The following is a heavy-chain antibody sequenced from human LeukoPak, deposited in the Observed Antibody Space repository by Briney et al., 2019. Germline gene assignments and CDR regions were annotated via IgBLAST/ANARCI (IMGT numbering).Heavy chain of an antibody. CDR3: ARVPGVTRYFDS. J-gene: IGHJ4*02. CDR2: IKQNGGEK. D-gene: IGHD4-23*01. V-gene: IGHV3-7*01. CDR1: GSTFTCCW. Sequence: GGSLRLSCAASGSTFTCCWMSWVRHTPGKGLEWVASIKQNGGEKFYADSVKGRFTISRDNAKNSLYLQLNSLRAEDTAVYYCARVPGVTRYFDSWGQGILVTVSS.